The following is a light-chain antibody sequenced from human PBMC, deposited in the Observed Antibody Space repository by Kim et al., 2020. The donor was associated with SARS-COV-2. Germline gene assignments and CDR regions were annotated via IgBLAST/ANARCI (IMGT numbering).Light chain of an antibody. Sequence: ASVEDRDTTSCGGSQGIRSRLAWYQKKQGKAPKLLIYAASSLQSGVPSRFRGSGSVTDFTLTISSLQPQEFATYYCQQANSFPRTFGQGTKVDIK. J-gene: IGKJ1*01. V-gene: IGKV1-12*01. CDR1: QGIRSR. CDR2: AAS. CDR3: QQANSFPRT.